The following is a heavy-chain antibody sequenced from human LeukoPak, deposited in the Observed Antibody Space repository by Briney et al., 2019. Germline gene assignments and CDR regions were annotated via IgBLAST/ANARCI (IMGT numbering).Heavy chain of an antibody. V-gene: IGHV4-39*01. CDR2: VYYSGSA. CDR1: GGSVGSGSYY. CDR3: ARRSSSPGVIDY. D-gene: IGHD6-6*01. J-gene: IGHJ4*02. Sequence: PSETLSLTCTVSGGSVGSGSYYWSWIRQSPGQGLEWIGNVYYSGSAYYNPSLKSRVTMSLDTSKNQFSLKLSSVTAADTAVYYCARRSSSPGVIDYWGQGTLVTVSS.